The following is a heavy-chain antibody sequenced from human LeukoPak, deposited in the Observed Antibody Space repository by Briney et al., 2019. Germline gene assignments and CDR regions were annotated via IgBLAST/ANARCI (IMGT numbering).Heavy chain of an antibody. CDR3: ARDVVAAPGTWDY. V-gene: IGHV4-59*01. Sequence: SETLSLTCTVSGGSISSYYWSWIRQPLGKGLEWIGYIYYSGSTNYNPSLKSRVTISVDTSKNQFSLTLSSVTAADTAVYYCARDVVAAPGTWDYWGQGTLVTVSS. CDR1: GGSISSYY. D-gene: IGHD6-13*01. CDR2: IYYSGST. J-gene: IGHJ4*02.